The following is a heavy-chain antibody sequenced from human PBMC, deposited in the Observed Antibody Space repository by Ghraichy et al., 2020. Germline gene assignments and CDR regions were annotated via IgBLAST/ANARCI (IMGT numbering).Heavy chain of an antibody. J-gene: IGHJ5*02. V-gene: IGHV4-61*03. Sequence: GSLNISCTVSGGSINISGYYWSWIRQPPGKGLECIGYIYDSGSTKYNPSLKSRVTISVDTSKNHFSLKLTSVTAADTAVYYCARGYSSTLMNWFDPWGQGTLVTVSS. CDR2: IYDSGST. CDR1: GGSINISGYY. CDR3: ARGYSSTLMNWFDP. D-gene: IGHD2-2*01.